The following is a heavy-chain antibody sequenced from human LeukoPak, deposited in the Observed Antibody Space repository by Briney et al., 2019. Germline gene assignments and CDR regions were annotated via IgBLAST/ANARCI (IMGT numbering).Heavy chain of an antibody. CDR1: GYTFTSYD. Sequence: ASVKVSCKASGYTFTSYDINWVRQATGQGLEWMGWINADNGNTKYSQKFQGRVTITRDTSANTAYMELSSLRSEDTAVYYCARLSDYGRAFDIWGQGTLITVSS. CDR3: ARLSDYGRAFDI. V-gene: IGHV1-3*01. J-gene: IGHJ3*02. D-gene: IGHD4-17*01. CDR2: INADNGNT.